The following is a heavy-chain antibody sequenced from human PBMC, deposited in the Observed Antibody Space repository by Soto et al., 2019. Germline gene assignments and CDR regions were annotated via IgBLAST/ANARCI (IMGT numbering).Heavy chain of an antibody. CDR3: ARDMYSSDYFVKWFEP. V-gene: IGHV3-30-3*01. J-gene: IGHJ5*02. D-gene: IGHD6-19*01. CDR2: ISHVGINK. Sequence: QVRLVEYGGGVVQPGGSLRLSCTAYGFSFSSYAMYWFRQPPGEGLEWGAVISHVGINKHYADSVKGRVTVSRDNSNHSLDLQLNSLRGEDTAMYYCARDMYSSDYFVKWFEPWGQGTLGTVSS. CDR1: GFSFSSYA.